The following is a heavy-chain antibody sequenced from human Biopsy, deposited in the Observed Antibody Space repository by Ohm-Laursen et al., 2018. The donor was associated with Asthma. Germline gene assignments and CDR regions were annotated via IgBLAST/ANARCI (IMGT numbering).Heavy chain of an antibody. CDR3: AKITTDRQKANNWFDP. V-gene: IGHV3-23*01. D-gene: IGHD3-22*01. CDR1: GFAFNNSS. Sequence: SLRLSCAASGFAFNNSSMTWVRQAPGKGLEWVSSISASGVRTFHADSVKGRFTVSRDSSRNTLYLQLSTLRVEDTAVYFCAKITTDRQKANNWFDPWGQGTLVTVSS. CDR2: ISASGVRT. J-gene: IGHJ5*02.